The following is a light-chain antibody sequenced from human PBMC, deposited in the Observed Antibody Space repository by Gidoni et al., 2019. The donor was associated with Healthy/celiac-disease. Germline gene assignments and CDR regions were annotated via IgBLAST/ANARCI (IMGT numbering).Light chain of an antibody. J-gene: IGKJ4*01. CDR3: QQLNSYLALT. CDR2: AAS. V-gene: IGKV1-9*01. CDR1: QGISSY. Sequence: DIQMTQSPSFLSASVGDRVTITCRARQGISSYLAWYQQKPGKATKLLIYAASTLQSGVPARVSGSGSGTEFTLTISSLQPEDFSTYYCQQLNSYLALTFGGXTKVEIK.